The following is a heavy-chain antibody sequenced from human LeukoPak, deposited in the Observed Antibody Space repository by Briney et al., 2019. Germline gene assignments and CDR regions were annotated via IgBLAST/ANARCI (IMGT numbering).Heavy chain of an antibody. CDR1: GYTFTDYY. J-gene: IGHJ4*02. CDR2: INPNSGCT. D-gene: IGHD3-10*02. CDR3: ARDVAPYRILFGFDF. Sequence: ASVKVSCKASGYTFTDYYMHWVRQAPGQGLEWMGWINPNSGCTNYVQKFQGRVAMTRDTSISTAYMELSRLRSDDTAVYYCARDVAPYRILFGFDFWGQGTLVTVSS. V-gene: IGHV1-2*02.